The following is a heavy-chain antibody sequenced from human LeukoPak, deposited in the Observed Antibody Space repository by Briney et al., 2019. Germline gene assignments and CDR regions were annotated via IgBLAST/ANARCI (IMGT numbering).Heavy chain of an antibody. Sequence: PSETLSLTCTVSGDSISSGDYYCDWIRQPPGQGLEWIGDNNYSGGTYYNPSLKSRVTKSVDTSKNQFSLKLRFVTAADTAVYYCATHRRGNNWFDPWGQGALVTVSS. J-gene: IGHJ5*02. CDR3: ATHRRGNNWFDP. CDR1: GDSISSGDYY. V-gene: IGHV4-39*01. CDR2: NNYSGGT.